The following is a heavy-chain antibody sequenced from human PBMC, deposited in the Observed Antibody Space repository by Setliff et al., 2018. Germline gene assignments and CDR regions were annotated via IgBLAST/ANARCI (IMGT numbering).Heavy chain of an antibody. J-gene: IGHJ6*02. D-gene: IGHD4-17*01. CDR3: VRVGREYGDSGGHDAFRN. V-gene: IGHV4-4*07. CDR2: IYSDGRS. Sequence: LSLTCNVYGASVINYYWNWIRQSAGEGLEWLGRIYSDGRSSYNPSLKSRISMSLDASKNEIFLKMSSLTAADTARYYCVRVGREYGDSGGHDAFRNWGQGKKVTVSS. CDR1: GASVINYY.